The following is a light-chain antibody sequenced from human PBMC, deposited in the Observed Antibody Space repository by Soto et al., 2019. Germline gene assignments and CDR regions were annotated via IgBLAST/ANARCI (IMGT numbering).Light chain of an antibody. CDR3: CSYAGSSTYI. CDR2: EVS. V-gene: IGLV2-23*02. CDR1: SSYVGSYNL. J-gene: IGLJ1*01. Sequence: QSVLTQPASVCGSPGQSITISCTGTSSYVGSYNLVSWYQQHPGKAPKLMIYEVSKRPSGVSNRFSGSKSGNTASLTISGLQAEDEADYYCCSYAGSSTYIFGTGTKVT.